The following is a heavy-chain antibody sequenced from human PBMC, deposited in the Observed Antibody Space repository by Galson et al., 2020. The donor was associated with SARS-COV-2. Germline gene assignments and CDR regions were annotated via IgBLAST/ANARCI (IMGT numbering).Heavy chain of an antibody. J-gene: IGHJ6*02. CDR3: ARDNPGYYYGMDV. CDR1: GFTVSSNY. CDR2: IYSGGST. V-gene: IGHV3-53*04. Sequence: QAGGSLRLSCAASGFTVSSNYMSWVRQAPGKGLEWVSVIYSGGSTYYADSVKGRFTISRHNSKNTLYLQMNSLRAEDTAVYYCARDNPGYYYGMDVWGQGTTVTVSS.